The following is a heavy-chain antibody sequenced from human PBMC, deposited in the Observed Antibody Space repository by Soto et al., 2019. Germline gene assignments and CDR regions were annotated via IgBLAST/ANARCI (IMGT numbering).Heavy chain of an antibody. Sequence: HPGGSLRLSCSASGFTFSSFAMHWVRQASGKGLEYVSAISSNGGSTSYADSVKGRFIISRDNTQNTLYLQMSGLRTEDTAVYYCVKDRRGSFRAFDYWGQGTVVTVSS. CDR2: ISSNGGST. CDR1: GFTFSSFA. D-gene: IGHD3-10*01. J-gene: IGHJ4*02. V-gene: IGHV3-64D*08. CDR3: VKDRRGSFRAFDY.